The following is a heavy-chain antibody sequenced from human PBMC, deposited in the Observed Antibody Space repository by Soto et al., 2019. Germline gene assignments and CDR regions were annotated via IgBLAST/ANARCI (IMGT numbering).Heavy chain of an antibody. Sequence: QVQLVQSGAEVKKPGSSVKVSCKASGGTFSSYTISWVRQAPGQGLEWMGRIIPILGIANYAQKFQGRVTITADKSTSTAYMELSSLRSEDTAVYYCAREASARGYCSGGSCYPTDYWGQGTLVTVSS. J-gene: IGHJ4*02. CDR1: GGTFSSYT. V-gene: IGHV1-69*08. CDR3: AREASARGYCSGGSCYPTDY. D-gene: IGHD2-15*01. CDR2: IIPILGIA.